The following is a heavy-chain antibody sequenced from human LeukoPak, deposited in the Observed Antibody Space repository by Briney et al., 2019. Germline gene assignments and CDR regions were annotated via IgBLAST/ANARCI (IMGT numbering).Heavy chain of an antibody. Sequence: GGSLRLSCAVSGFTFSGYEMNWVRQAPGKGLEWVSYISSSGTYIYYADSVKGRFTISRDNAKNSLYLQMNSLRAEDTGVYYFARGRGVVATTTQGDWGQGTLVTVSS. CDR1: GFTFSGYE. V-gene: IGHV3-48*03. D-gene: IGHD1-26*01. J-gene: IGHJ4*02. CDR2: ISSSGTYI. CDR3: ARGRGVVATTTQGD.